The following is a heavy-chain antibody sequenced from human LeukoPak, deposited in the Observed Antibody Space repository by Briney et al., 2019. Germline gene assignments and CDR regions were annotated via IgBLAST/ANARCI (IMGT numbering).Heavy chain of an antibody. CDR3: ARMPSSGWYAAGYYFDY. V-gene: IGHV4-59*01. CDR2: ICFSGST. CDR1: GGSISSYY. D-gene: IGHD6-19*01. Sequence: SETLSLTCTVSGGSISSYYWSWIRQAPGKGLEWIGFICFSGSTNYYASSKSRVSILFGTSTNQFSLKMSYVTAADTAVYYCARMPSSGWYAAGYYFDYWGQGTLVTVSS. J-gene: IGHJ4*02.